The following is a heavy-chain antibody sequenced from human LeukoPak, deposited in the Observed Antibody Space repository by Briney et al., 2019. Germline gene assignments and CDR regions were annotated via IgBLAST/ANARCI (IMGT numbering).Heavy chain of an antibody. J-gene: IGHJ4*02. D-gene: IGHD3-22*01. CDR1: GGSISSSSFY. V-gene: IGHV4-61*02. CDR3: ARDESNYYDSSGYYY. CDR2: IYTSGST. Sequence: SETLSLTCTVSGGSISSSSFYWSWIRQPAGRGLEWIGRIYTSGSTNYNPSLKSRVTISVDTSKNQFSLKLSSVTAADTAVYYCARDESNYYDSSGYYYWGQGTLVTVSS.